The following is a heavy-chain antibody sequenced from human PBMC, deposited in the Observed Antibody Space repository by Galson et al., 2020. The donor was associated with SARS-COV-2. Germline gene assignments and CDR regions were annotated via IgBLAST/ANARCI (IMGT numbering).Heavy chain of an antibody. V-gene: IGHV4-59*01. Sequence: SETLSLTCNVSGDSISSSYWSWIRQPPGKGLEGIGYINYTGSTEYNHPLKSRVTISIDTSKNQFSLSVSSVTAADTAVYYCARGGTLTVVSNHYYYMDVWGKGTTVTISS. CDR1: GDSISSSY. D-gene: IGHD3-22*01. CDR2: INYTGST. CDR3: ARGGTLTVVSNHYYYMDV. J-gene: IGHJ6*03.